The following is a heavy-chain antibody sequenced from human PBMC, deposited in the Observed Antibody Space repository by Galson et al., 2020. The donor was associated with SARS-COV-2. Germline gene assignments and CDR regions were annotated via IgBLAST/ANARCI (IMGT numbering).Heavy chain of an antibody. V-gene: IGHV4-38-2*02. Sequence: ASETLSLTCTVSGYSISSGYYWGWIRQPPGKGLEWIGSLYHSGSTHYNVSLKSRVTMSVDTSKNQFSVNLRSVTAADTAVYYCARKIGDDAFDFWGQGTLVTVSS. CDR1: GYSISSGYY. J-gene: IGHJ3*01. CDR3: ARKIGDDAFDF. CDR2: LYHSGST. D-gene: IGHD3-16*01.